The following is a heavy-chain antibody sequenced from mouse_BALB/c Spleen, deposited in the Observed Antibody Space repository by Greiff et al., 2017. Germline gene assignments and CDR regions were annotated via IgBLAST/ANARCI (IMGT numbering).Heavy chain of an antibody. D-gene: IGHD2-14*01. CDR1: GFSLTSYG. Sequence: VQGVESGPGLVAPSQSLSITCTVSGFSLTSYGVHWVRQPPGKGLEWLGVIWAGGSTNYNSALMSRLSISKDNSKSQVFLKMNSLQTDDTAMYYCARDDYRLDDRDYAMDYWGQGTSVTVSS. J-gene: IGHJ4*01. CDR3: ARDDYRLDDRDYAMDY. V-gene: IGHV2-9*02. CDR2: IWAGGST.